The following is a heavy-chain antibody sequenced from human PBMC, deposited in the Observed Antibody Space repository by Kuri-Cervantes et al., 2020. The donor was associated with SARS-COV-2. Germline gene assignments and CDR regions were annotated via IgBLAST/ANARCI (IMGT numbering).Heavy chain of an antibody. V-gene: IGHV3-9*01. Sequence: SLKISCAASGFTFDDYAMHWVRQAPGKGLEWVSGISWNSGSIGYADSVKGRFTISRDNAKNSLYLQMNSLRAEDTAVYYCARTDPQSPHLIYWGQGTLVTVSS. CDR2: ISWNSGSI. D-gene: IGHD1-14*01. CDR3: ARTDPQSPHLIY. CDR1: GFTFDDYA. J-gene: IGHJ4*02.